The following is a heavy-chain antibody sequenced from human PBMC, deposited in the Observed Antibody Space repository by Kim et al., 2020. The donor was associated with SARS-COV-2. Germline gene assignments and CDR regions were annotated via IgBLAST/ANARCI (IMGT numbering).Heavy chain of an antibody. Sequence: VKGRFTISRNNAKNSLYLQMNSLRAEDTAVYYCASGFLGYCSGGSCLWDYWGQGTLVTVSS. D-gene: IGHD2-15*01. CDR3: ASGFLGYCSGGSCLWDY. J-gene: IGHJ4*02. V-gene: IGHV3-11*04.